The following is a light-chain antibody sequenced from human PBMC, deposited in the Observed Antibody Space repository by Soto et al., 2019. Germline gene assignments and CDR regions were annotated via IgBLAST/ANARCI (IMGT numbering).Light chain of an antibody. V-gene: IGLV1-44*01. CDR3: ATWDDRLNGYA. CDR1: NSNIGSNT. J-gene: IGLJ1*01. CDR2: SNN. Sequence: QSVLTQPPSASGTPGQRVTISCSGSNSNIGSNTVTWYQQLPGTAPILLIYSNNQRSSGVPDRFSGSRSGTSGSLAISGLQSEDEADYYCATWDDRLNGYAFGSGTKLTVL.